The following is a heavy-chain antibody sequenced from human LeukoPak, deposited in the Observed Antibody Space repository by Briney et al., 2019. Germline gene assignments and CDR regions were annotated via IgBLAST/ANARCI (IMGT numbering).Heavy chain of an antibody. D-gene: IGHD3-10*01. V-gene: IGHV3-23*01. CDR3: AKGPVLLWFGELLLDKNELDY. CDR2: ISGSGGST. J-gene: IGHJ4*02. Sequence: GGSLRLSCAASGFTFSSYAMSWVRQAPGKGLEWVSAISGSGGSTYYADYVKGRFTISRDNSKNTLYLQMNSLRDEDTAVYYCAKGPVLLWFGELLLDKNELDYWGQGTLVIVSS. CDR1: GFTFSSYA.